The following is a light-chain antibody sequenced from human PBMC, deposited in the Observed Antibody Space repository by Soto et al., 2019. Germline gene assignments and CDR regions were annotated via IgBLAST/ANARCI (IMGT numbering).Light chain of an antibody. V-gene: IGKV3-20*01. CDR1: QTVLNNY. CDR3: QQYGTSPTT. J-gene: IGKJ1*01. CDR2: GAS. Sequence: EIVLTQSPGTLSLSPGEIATLSCRASQTVLNNYLTWYQQKPGQAPRRLIFGASFRATGIPDRFSGSGSGTDFTLTISRLEPEDSAVYYCQQYGTSPTTFGQGTKVDIK.